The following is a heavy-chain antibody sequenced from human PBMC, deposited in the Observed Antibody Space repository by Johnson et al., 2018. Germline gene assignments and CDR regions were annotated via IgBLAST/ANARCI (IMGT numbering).Heavy chain of an antibody. CDR2: ISHDGSDK. V-gene: IGHV3-33*05. CDR3: ARDWRHHFDRGTSYGAI. Sequence: VQLVQSGGGVVQPGRSLRLSCVASRLTFKSYAMHWVRQAPGKGLEWLAVISHDGSDKFYEDSVKGRFTISRDNSKNTVYLQMNSLRAEDTGVYSCARDWRHHFDRGTSYGAIWGQGTLVTVSS. CDR1: RLTFKSYA. J-gene: IGHJ4*02. D-gene: IGHD3-22*01.